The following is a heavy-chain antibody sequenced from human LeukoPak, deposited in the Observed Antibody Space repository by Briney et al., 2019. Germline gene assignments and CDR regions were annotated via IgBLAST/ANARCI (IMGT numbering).Heavy chain of an antibody. CDR3: AAIQLRSNY. Sequence: SPTLSLTCALYGGSFGGYYWSWIRQPPGKGREWMGEVNLIGSTNYNPSRKGGVTISVDTSKNQFSLKLSSVTAADTAVYYCAAIQLRSNYCGQGTLVTVSS. CDR1: GGSFGGYY. CDR2: VNLIGST. V-gene: IGHV4-34*01. J-gene: IGHJ4*02. D-gene: IGHD5-18*01.